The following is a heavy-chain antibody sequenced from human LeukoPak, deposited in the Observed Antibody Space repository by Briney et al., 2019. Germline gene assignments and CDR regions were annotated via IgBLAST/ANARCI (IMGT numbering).Heavy chain of an antibody. CDR1: GYTFTDYF. CDR3: ARGGSFYGSRSYYDF. D-gene: IGHD3-10*01. J-gene: IGHJ4*02. CDR2: INPESGGT. V-gene: IGHV1-2*04. Sequence: GASVKVSCKTSGYTFTDYFIHWVRQAPGQGVEWMGWINPESGGTHYAEKFQGWVTMTRDTSISTVYMELTRLRSDGAAIYYCARGGSFYGSRSYYDFWGQGTLVTVSS.